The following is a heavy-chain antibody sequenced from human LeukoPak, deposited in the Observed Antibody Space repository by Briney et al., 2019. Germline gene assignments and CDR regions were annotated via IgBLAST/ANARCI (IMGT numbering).Heavy chain of an antibody. D-gene: IGHD4-17*01. CDR1: GFTFSGSA. CDR3: TTTVTTFFDY. V-gene: IGHV3-73*01. J-gene: IGHJ4*02. Sequence: GGSLRLSCAASGFTFSGSAMHWVRQASGKGLEWVGRIRSKANSYATAYAASVKGRFTISRDDSKNTAYLQMNSLKTEDTAVYYCTTTVTTFFDYWGQGTLVTVSS. CDR2: IRSKANSYAT.